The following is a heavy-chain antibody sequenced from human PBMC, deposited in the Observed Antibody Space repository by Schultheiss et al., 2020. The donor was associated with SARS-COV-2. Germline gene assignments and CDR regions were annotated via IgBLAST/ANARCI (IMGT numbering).Heavy chain of an antibody. J-gene: IGHJ3*02. V-gene: IGHV3-11*01. CDR1: GFTFSDYY. CDR3: ARDQVVVVPAALAAFDI. Sequence: GGSLRLSCAASGFTFSDYYMSWIRQAPGKGLEWVSYISSSSSTIYYADSVKGRFTISRDNAKNSLYLQMNSLRAEDTAVYYCARDQVVVVPAALAAFDIWGQGTMVTVSS. D-gene: IGHD2-2*01. CDR2: ISSSSSTI.